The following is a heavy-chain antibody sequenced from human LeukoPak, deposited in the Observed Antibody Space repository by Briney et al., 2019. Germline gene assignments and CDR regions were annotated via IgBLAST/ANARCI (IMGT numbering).Heavy chain of an antibody. CDR3: ARDGSTSSRYLPLDS. J-gene: IGHJ4*02. CDR2: INPNSGGT. Sequence: GASVKVSCKASGYTFTAYFMHWVRQVPGQGLEWMGRINPNSGGTDYAQKFQGRVTMTRDTSISTAYMELSRLRSDGTAVYYCARDGSTSSRYLPLDSWGQGTLVTVSS. V-gene: IGHV1-2*06. D-gene: IGHD6-13*01. CDR1: GYTFTAYF.